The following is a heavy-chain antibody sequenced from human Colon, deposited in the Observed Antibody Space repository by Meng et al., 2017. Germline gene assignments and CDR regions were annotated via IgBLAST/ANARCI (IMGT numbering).Heavy chain of an antibody. CDR2: IHPTGST. CDR3: ARGMDKAKTGY. Sequence: QVQVQPGGAGLLKPSETLSLTWAVYGGSFSDYYWSWVRQPPGKGLEWIGEIHPTGSTSCNPSLKSRVSISVDTSKNQFSLKVSSVTAADTAMYYCARGMDKAKTGYWGQGTLVTVSS. CDR1: GGSFSDYY. V-gene: IGHV4-34*02. D-gene: IGHD5-18*01. J-gene: IGHJ4*02.